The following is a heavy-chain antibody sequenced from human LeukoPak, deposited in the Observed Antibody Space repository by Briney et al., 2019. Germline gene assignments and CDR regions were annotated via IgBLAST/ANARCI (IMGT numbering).Heavy chain of an antibody. V-gene: IGHV3-21*06. CDR2: ISSSSSYI. D-gene: IGHD5-24*01. CDR3: TRVGYIDEGIDY. CDR1: GFTFSSYS. J-gene: IGHJ4*02. Sequence: PGGSLRLSCAASGFTFSSYSMNWVRQAPGKGLEWVSSISSSSSYIYYADSVKGRFTISRDNAKNSLYLQMNSLRAEDTAIYYCTRVGYIDEGIDYWGQGTLVTVSS.